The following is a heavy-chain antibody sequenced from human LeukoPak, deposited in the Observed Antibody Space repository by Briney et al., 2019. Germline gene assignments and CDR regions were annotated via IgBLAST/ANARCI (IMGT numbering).Heavy chain of an antibody. J-gene: IGHJ4*02. CDR2: IRSKAYGGTT. CDR3: TRGSITIFGVVISYFDY. Sequence: NPGGSLRLSCTASGFTFGDYAMSWFRQAPGKGLEWVGFIRSKAYGGTTEYAASVKGRFTISRDDSKSIAYLQMNSLKTEDTAVYYCTRGSITIFGVVISYFDYWSQGTLVTVSS. D-gene: IGHD3-3*01. V-gene: IGHV3-49*05. CDR1: GFTFGDYA.